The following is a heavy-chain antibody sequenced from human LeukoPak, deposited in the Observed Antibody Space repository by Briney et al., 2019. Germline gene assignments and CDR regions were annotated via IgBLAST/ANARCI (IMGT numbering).Heavy chain of an antibody. CDR2: IYYSGST. Sequence: SETLSLTCTVSGGSISSSSYYWGWIRQPPGKGLEWIGSIYYSGSTYYNPSLKSRVTISVDTSKNQFSLKLSSVTAADTAVYYCASDGYYFDYWGKGTLVTVSS. CDR1: GGSISSSSYY. D-gene: IGHD5-24*01. V-gene: IGHV4-39*01. CDR3: ASDGYYFDY. J-gene: IGHJ4*02.